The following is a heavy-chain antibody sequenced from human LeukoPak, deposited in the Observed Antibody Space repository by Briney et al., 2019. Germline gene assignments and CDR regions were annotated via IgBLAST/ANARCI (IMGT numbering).Heavy chain of an antibody. J-gene: IGHJ4*02. CDR1: GGSNSSNY. D-gene: IGHD2-2*01. CDR3: ARHYCSSTGCSPRWFDY. V-gene: IGHV4-59*08. Sequence: SETLSLTCTVSGGSNSSNYWSWIRQPPGKGLEWIGYIYYSGSTNYNPSLKSRVTISVDTSKNQFSLKLSSVTAAVTAVYYCARHYCSSTGCSPRWFDYWGQGTLVTVSS. CDR2: IYYSGST.